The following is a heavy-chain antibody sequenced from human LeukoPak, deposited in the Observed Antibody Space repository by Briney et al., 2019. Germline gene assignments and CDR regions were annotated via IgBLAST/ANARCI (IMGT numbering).Heavy chain of an antibody. D-gene: IGHD4-17*01. CDR1: GDSISSYY. J-gene: IGHJ4*02. CDR2: INYTVNT. CDR3: AREGRQDYVYFDC. Sequence: TSETLSLTCTVSGDSISSYYWSWIRQPPGKGLEWMVYINYTVNTNYHPSLQSRVTISVDTSKNQFSLRLTSVTAADTAVYYCAREGRQDYVYFDCWGQGTLVTVSS. V-gene: IGHV4-59*01.